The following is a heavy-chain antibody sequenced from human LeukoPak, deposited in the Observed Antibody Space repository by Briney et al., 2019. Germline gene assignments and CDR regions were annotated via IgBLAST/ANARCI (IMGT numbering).Heavy chain of an antibody. CDR1: GGSFSGYY. D-gene: IGHD2-21*02. CDR3: ASPGEYCGGDCRFHFDY. J-gene: IGHJ4*02. V-gene: IGHV4-34*01. CDR2: INHSGST. Sequence: SETLSLTCAVYGGSFSGYYWSWIRQPPGKGLEWIGEINHSGSTNYNPSLKSRVTISEDTSTNQLSLKLTSVTAADTAVYYCASPGEYCGGDCRFHFDYRGQGTLVTVSS.